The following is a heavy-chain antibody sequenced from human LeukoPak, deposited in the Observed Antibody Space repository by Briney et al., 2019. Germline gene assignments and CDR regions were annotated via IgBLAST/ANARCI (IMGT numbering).Heavy chain of an antibody. CDR3: ARASSTTEYFQH. V-gene: IGHV4-30-2*01. Sequence: SQTLSLTCAVSGGSISSGGYSWSWIRQPPGKGLEWIGYIYHSGSTYYNPSLKSRVTISVDRSKNQFSLKLSSVTAADTAVYYCARASSTTEYFQHWGQGTLVTVSS. CDR1: GGSISSGGYS. D-gene: IGHD2-2*01. J-gene: IGHJ1*01. CDR2: IYHSGST.